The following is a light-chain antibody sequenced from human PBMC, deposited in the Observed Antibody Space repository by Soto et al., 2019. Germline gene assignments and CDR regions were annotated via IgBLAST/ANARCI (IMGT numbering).Light chain of an antibody. Sequence: EILMTHSPSTLSLSPLEIATLSFRASQSVSRSLAWYQQKAGQAPRLLIYGTSTMATGIPARFSGSGSGTDFTLTISSLQFDDFAAYYCQQYNNWSRKFGQGTKVDIK. CDR2: GTS. CDR3: QQYNNWSRK. CDR1: QSVSRS. J-gene: IGKJ1*01. V-gene: IGKV3-15*01.